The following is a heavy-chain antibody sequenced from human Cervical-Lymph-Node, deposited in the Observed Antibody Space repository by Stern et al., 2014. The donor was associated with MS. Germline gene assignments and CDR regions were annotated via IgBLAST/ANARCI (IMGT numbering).Heavy chain of an antibody. CDR1: GGSISSYY. CDR3: ARLRVITASFDP. Sequence: QVQLVDSGPGLVKPSETLSLICTVSGGSISSYYWSWIRQPPGKGLEWIGYGYYSGSTNYNPSLKSRVTISVDTSKNQFSLKLTSVTAADTAMYYCARLRVITASFDPWGQGTLVTVSS. CDR2: GYYSGST. D-gene: IGHD4-11*01. V-gene: IGHV4-59*01. J-gene: IGHJ5*02.